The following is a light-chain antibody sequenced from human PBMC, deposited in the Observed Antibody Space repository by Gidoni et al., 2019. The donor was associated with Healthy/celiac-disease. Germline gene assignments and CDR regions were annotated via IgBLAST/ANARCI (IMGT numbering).Light chain of an antibody. CDR3: QQRSNWPPALT. Sequence: EIVFTQSPATLSLSPGERATLSCRASQSVSSYLAWYQQKPGQAPRLLIYEASNRATGIPARFSGSGSGTDFTLTISSLEPEDFAVYYCQQRSNWPPALTFGGGTKVEIK. CDR2: EAS. CDR1: QSVSSY. J-gene: IGKJ4*01. V-gene: IGKV3-11*01.